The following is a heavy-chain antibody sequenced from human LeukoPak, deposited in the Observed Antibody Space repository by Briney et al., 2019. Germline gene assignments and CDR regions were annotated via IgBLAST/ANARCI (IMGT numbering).Heavy chain of an antibody. Sequence: SETPSLTCTVSGGSISSYYWSWIRQPPGKGLEWIGYIYYSGSTNYNPSLKSRVTISVDTSKNQFSLKLSSVTAADTAVYYCARGKSKVVPAANFDYWGQGTLVTVSS. CDR2: IYYSGST. CDR1: GGSISSYY. CDR3: ARGKSKVVPAANFDY. V-gene: IGHV4-59*01. J-gene: IGHJ4*02. D-gene: IGHD2-2*01.